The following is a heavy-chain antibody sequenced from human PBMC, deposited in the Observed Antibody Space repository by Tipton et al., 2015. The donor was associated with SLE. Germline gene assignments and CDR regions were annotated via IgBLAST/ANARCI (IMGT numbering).Heavy chain of an antibody. CDR1: GGSISSGSYY. V-gene: IGHV4-61*02. CDR3: ARDLAYCSSTSCFDYFDY. J-gene: IGHJ4*02. D-gene: IGHD2-2*01. CDR2: IYTSGST. Sequence: LRLSCTVSGGSISSGSYYWSWIRQPAGKGLEWIGRIYTSGSTNYNPSLKSRVTISVGTPKNQFSLKLNSVTAADTAVYYCARDLAYCSSTSCFDYFDYWGQGTLVTVSS.